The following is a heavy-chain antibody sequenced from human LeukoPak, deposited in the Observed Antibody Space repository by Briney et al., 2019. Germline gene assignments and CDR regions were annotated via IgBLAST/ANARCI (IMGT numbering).Heavy chain of an antibody. CDR2: IYHSGNT. CDR1: GYSIRSGYY. CDR3: ARGPGGAAGVYFDY. V-gene: IGHV4-38-2*02. J-gene: IGHJ4*02. Sequence: SETLSLTCTVSGYSIRSGYYWGWIRQPPGKEMEWIGSIYHSGNTYYNPSLKSRVIMSVDTSKNQFSLKLSSVTAADTAVYYCARGPGGAAGVYFDYWGQGTLVAVSS. D-gene: IGHD2-15*01.